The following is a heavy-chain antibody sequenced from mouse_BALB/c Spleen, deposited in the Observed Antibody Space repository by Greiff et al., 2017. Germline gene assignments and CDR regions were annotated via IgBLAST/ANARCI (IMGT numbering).Heavy chain of an antibody. D-gene: IGHD2-4*01. J-gene: IGHJ4*01. V-gene: IGHV1-69*02. CDR1: GYTFTSYW. CDR2: IYPSDSYT. CDR3: TRGGYYEAMDY. Sequence: QVQLQQPGAELVRPGASVKLSCKASGYTFTSYWINWVKQRPGQGLEWIGNIYPSDSYTNYNQKFKDKATLTVDKSSSTAYMQLSSPTSEDSAVYYCTRGGYYEAMDYWGQGTSVTVSS.